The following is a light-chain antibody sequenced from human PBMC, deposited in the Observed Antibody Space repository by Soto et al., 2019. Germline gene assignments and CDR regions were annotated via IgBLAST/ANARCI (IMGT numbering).Light chain of an antibody. V-gene: IGKV3-15*01. CDR3: QQYNNWPASLT. Sequence: EIVMTQSPATLSVSPGERAILSCRASQSVRSNLAWYQQKPGQAPRLLIYGASTRATGLPARFSGSGSGTEFPLTISSLQSEDLAVYYCQQYNNWPASLTFGGGTRVEIK. J-gene: IGKJ4*01. CDR1: QSVRSN. CDR2: GAS.